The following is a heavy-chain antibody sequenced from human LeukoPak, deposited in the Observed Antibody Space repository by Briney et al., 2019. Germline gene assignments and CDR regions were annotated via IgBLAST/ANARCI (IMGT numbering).Heavy chain of an antibody. CDR2: ISSSSSYI. CDR3: AREGAYSSGRSGAFDI. CDR1: GFTFSDYY. D-gene: IGHD6-19*01. J-gene: IGHJ3*02. Sequence: PGGSLRLSCAASGFTFSDYYMSWIRQAPGKGLEWVSSISSSSSYIYYADSVKGRFTISRDNAKNSLYLQMNSLRAEDTAVYYCAREGAYSSGRSGAFDIWGQGTMVTVSS. V-gene: IGHV3-11*06.